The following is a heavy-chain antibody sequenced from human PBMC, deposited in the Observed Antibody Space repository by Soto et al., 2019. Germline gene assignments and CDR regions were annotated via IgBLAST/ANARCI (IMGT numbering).Heavy chain of an antibody. V-gene: IGHV4-59*01. CDR1: GGSISSYY. Sequence: SETLSLTCTVSGGSISSYYWSWIRQPPGRGLEWIGYIYYSGSTNYNPSLKSRVTISVDTSKNQFSLKLSSVTAADTAAYYCARGEQQLWSGGMDVWGQGTTVTVSS. CDR2: IYYSGST. J-gene: IGHJ6*02. D-gene: IGHD5-18*01. CDR3: ARGEQQLWSGGMDV.